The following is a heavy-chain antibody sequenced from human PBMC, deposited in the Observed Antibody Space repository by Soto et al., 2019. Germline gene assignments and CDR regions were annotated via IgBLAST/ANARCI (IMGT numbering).Heavy chain of an antibody. D-gene: IGHD2-2*01. V-gene: IGHV4-39*01. CDR2: MHYMGSP. J-gene: IGHJ4*02. CDR1: RGSISSVSYY. Sequence: ETLCLTCTIYRGSISSVSYYWGWIRQPPGKGLEWIGSMHYMGSPYYNRSLKSRLTISVDTSKDQFSLMLTSVTAADTAVYYCAGSSTWHIIDYWGPGTLLTLS. CDR3: AGSSTWHIIDY.